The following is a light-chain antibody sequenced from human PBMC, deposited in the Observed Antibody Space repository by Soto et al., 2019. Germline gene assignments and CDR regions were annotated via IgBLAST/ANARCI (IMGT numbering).Light chain of an antibody. CDR2: EVR. Sequence: QSLLTQPASVSVSPGHSVAISCTGTISDVGTYDYVSWYQQHPNRAPKLMIYEVRNRPSGVSNRFSGSKSVNTATLTISGVQAGAEADYNSSPHTTTTTRAFGIGTKVT. J-gene: IGLJ1*01. CDR3: SPHTTTTTRA. V-gene: IGLV2-14*03. CDR1: ISDVGTYDY.